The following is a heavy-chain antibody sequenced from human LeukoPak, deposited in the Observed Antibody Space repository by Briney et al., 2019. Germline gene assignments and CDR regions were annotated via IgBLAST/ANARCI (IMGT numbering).Heavy chain of an antibody. CDR3: AKGLLGYCSGGSCYSDYFDY. CDR1: GFTL. J-gene: IGHJ4*02. V-gene: IGHV3-9*01. D-gene: IGHD2-15*01. Sequence: PGGSLRLSCAASGFTLMRWARQVPGKGLEWVSGINWNSGKKGYADSVKGRFTISRDNAKNSLYLQMNSLRAEDTALYYCAKGLLGYCSGGSCYSDYFDYWGQGTLVTVSS. CDR2: INWNSGKK.